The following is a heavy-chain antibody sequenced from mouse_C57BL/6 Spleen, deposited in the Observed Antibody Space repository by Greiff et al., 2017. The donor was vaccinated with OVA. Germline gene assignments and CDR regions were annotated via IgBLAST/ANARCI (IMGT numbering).Heavy chain of an antibody. CDR2: IYPGDGDT. D-gene: IGHD2-3*01. CDR3: ARPYDGYSDY. V-gene: IGHV1-80*01. J-gene: IGHJ2*01. CDR1: GYAFSSYW. Sequence: VQGVASGAELVKPGASVKISCKASGYAFSSYWMNWVKQRPGKGLEWIGQIYPGDGDTNYNGKFKGKATLTADKSSSTAYMQLSSLTSEDSAVYFCARPYDGYSDYWGQGTTLTVSS.